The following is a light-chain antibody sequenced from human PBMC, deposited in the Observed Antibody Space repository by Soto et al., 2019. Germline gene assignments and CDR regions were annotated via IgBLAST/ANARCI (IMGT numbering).Light chain of an antibody. J-gene: IGKJ1*01. Sequence: EIVMTQSPATLSVSPGERATLSCRASHSVNSKLAWYQQKPRQAPRLLIYDASTSATGVPVRFSGSGSGTEITPTSSLLQADVVAVYYWQQYDTWWTFGQGARVEIK. V-gene: IGKV3-15*01. CDR1: HSVNSK. CDR2: DAS. CDR3: QQYDTWWT.